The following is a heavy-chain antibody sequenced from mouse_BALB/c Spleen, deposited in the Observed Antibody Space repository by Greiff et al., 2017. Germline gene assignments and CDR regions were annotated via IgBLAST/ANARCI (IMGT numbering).Heavy chain of an antibody. CDR1: GYTFTSYW. V-gene: IGHV1-87*01. CDR2: IYPGDGDT. CDR3: AIMSYYGMDY. J-gene: IGHJ2*01. D-gene: IGHD1-1*01. Sequence: QVQLKQSGAELARPGASVKLSCKASGYTFTSYWMQWVKQRPGQGLEWIGAIYPGDGDTRYTQKFKGKATLTADKSSSTAYMQLSSLASEDSAVYYCAIMSYYGMDYWGQGTTLTVSS.